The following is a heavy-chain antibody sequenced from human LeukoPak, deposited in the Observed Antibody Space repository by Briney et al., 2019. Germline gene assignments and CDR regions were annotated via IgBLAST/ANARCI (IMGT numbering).Heavy chain of an antibody. CDR1: GFTFSSYA. CDR2: ISYDGSNK. Sequence: GGSLRLSCAASGFTFSSYAMHWVRQAPGKGLEWEAVISYDGSNKYYADSVKGRFTISRDNSKNTLYLQMNDLRAEDTAVYYCAGRYCSSTSCFYYYYYMDVWGKGTTVTVSS. CDR3: AGRYCSSTSCFYYYYYMDV. D-gene: IGHD2-2*01. V-gene: IGHV3-30-3*01. J-gene: IGHJ6*03.